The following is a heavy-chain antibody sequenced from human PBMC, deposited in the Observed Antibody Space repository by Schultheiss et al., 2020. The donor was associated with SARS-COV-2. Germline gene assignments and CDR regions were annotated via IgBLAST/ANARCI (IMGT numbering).Heavy chain of an antibody. Sequence: SETLSLTCTVSGGSISSGGYYWSWIRQPPGKGLEWIGYIYYSGSTNYNPSLKSRVSISADTSKSRFSLRLSSVAAADTAVYYCASTDYKGSSYYYGMDVWGQGTTVTVSS. D-gene: IGHD4-11*01. J-gene: IGHJ6*02. CDR2: IYYSGST. CDR3: ASTDYKGSSYYYGMDV. V-gene: IGHV4-61*08. CDR1: GGSISSGGYY.